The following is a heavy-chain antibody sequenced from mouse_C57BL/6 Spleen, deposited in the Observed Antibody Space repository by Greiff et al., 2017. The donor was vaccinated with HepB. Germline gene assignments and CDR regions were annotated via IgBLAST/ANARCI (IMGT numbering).Heavy chain of an antibody. Sequence: QVQLQQPGAELVKPGASVKLSCKASGYTFTSYWMQWVKQRPGQGLEWIGEIDPSDSYNNYNQKFKGKATLTVDTSSSTAYMQLSSLTSEDSAVYYCARGSIPDGYFDVWGTGTTVTVSS. J-gene: IGHJ1*03. CDR2: IDPSDSYN. CDR3: ARGSIPDGYFDV. V-gene: IGHV1-50*01. CDR1: GYTFTSYW.